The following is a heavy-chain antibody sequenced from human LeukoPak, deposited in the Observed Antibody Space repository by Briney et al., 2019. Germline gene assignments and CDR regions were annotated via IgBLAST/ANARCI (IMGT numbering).Heavy chain of an antibody. J-gene: IGHJ4*02. CDR2: IYYSGTT. D-gene: IGHD4-17*01. Sequence: SETLSLTCAVYGGSFSGYYWSWIRQHPGKGLEWIGYIYYSGTTYYNPSLKSRVTISVDTSKNQFSLKLSSVTAADTAVYYCARVYYGPRGSNPFDYWDQGTLVTVSS. CDR3: ARVYYGPRGSNPFDY. CDR1: GGSFSGYY. V-gene: IGHV4-31*11.